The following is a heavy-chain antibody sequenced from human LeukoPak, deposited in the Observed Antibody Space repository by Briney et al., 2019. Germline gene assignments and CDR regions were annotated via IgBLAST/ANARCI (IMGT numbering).Heavy chain of an antibody. Sequence: SETLSLTCTVSGGSISSYYWSWIRQPPGKGLEWIGYIYYSGSTNYNPSLKSRVTISVDTSKNQFSLKLSSVAAADTAVYYCAREGYSGSYGAFDIWGQGTMVTVSS. J-gene: IGHJ3*02. CDR3: AREGYSGSYGAFDI. CDR1: GGSISSYY. CDR2: IYYSGST. D-gene: IGHD1-26*01. V-gene: IGHV4-59*01.